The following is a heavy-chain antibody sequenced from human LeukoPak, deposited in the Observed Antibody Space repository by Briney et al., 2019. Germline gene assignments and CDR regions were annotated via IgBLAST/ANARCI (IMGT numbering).Heavy chain of an antibody. CDR1: GGSISSYY. V-gene: IGHV4-39*07. J-gene: IGHJ4*02. CDR3: ARDEGSSYPFDY. D-gene: IGHD2-2*01. Sequence: SETLSLTCTVSGGSISSYYWGWIRQPPGKGLEWIGSIYYSGSTYYNPSLKSRVTISVDTSKNQFSLNLSSVTAADTAVYFCARDEGSSYPFDYWGQGTLVTVSS. CDR2: IYYSGST.